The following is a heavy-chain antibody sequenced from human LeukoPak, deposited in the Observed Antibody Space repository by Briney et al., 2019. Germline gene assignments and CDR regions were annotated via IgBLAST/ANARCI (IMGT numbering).Heavy chain of an antibody. CDR3: ARAPQGNWNDVFGMIDY. CDR1: GFTFSSYA. V-gene: IGHV3-30-3*01. D-gene: IGHD1-1*01. J-gene: IGHJ4*02. Sequence: GRSLRLSCAASGFTFSSYAMHWVRQAPGKGLEWVAVISHDGSNKYYADSVKGRFTISRDNSKNTLYLQMNSLRAEDTAVYYCARAPQGNWNDVFGMIDYWGQGTLVTVSS. CDR2: ISHDGSNK.